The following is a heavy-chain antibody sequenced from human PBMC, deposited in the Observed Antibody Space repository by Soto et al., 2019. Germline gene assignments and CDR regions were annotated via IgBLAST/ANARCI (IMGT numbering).Heavy chain of an antibody. CDR1: GYTFTSYG. D-gene: IGHD2-8*01. CDR3: ARDPLGDCTNGVCYTEDWFDP. V-gene: IGHV1-18*01. J-gene: IGHJ5*02. Sequence: EASVKVSCKASGYTFTSYGISWVRQAPGQGLEWMGWISACNGNTNYAQKLQGRVTMTTDTSTSTAYMELRSLRSDDTAVYYCARDPLGDCTNGVCYTEDWFDPWGQGTLVTVSS. CDR2: ISACNGNT.